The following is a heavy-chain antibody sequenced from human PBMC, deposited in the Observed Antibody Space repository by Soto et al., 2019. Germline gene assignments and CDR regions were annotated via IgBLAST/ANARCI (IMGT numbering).Heavy chain of an antibody. Sequence: GGSLRLSCAVSGFTFNSYVMSWVRQAPGKGLEWVSTINKSGSSTYYAESVKGRCTISRDSSKSTLYLQMSGLRVDDTAVYYCARDQWLDNWGQGTLVTVSS. V-gene: IGHV3-23*05. D-gene: IGHD6-19*01. CDR3: ARDQWLDN. CDR2: INKSGSST. CDR1: GFTFNSYV. J-gene: IGHJ4*02.